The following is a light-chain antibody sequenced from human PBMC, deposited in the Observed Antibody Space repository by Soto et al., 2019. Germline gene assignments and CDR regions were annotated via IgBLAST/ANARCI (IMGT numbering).Light chain of an antibody. CDR2: DAS. V-gene: IGKV3-11*01. Sequence: EIVLTQSPATLSLSLGEGATLSCRASQSISRSLAWYHQKPGQPPRLLIYDASNRSTGIPDRFSGSGSGTDVTLTISSLEPEDFAVYYCQQRSNRPPLTFGGGTKVEIK. CDR3: QQRSNRPPLT. J-gene: IGKJ4*01. CDR1: QSISRS.